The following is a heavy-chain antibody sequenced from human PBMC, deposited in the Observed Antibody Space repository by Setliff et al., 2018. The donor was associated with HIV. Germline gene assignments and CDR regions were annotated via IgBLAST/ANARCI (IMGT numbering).Heavy chain of an antibody. CDR2: SQTTGNT. CDR1: GVFLETYY. J-gene: IGHJ6*04. CDR3: ARDRKVLYGQGLDSYMDV. V-gene: IGHV4-4*08. Sequence: SETLSLTCSVSGVFLETYYWTWVRQSPGTGLEWIGFSQTTGNTKYNPSLRRRVSIFFDSPKNQFSLSLQSATAADSAVYYCARDRKVLYGQGLDSYMDVWGKGATVTVSS. D-gene: IGHD3-10*01.